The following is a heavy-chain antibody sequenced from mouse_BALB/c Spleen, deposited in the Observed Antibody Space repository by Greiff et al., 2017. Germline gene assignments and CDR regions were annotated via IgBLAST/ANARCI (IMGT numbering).Heavy chain of an antibody. CDR2: ISYDGSN. CDR3: ARGDYERYFDV. V-gene: IGHV3-6*02. CDR1: GYSITSGYY. Sequence: VQLKESGPGLVKPSQSLSLTCSVTGYSITSGYYWNWIRQFPGNKLEWMGYISYDGSNNYNPSLKNRISITRDTSKNQFFLKLNSVTTEDTATYYCARGDYERYFDVWGAGTTVTVSS. D-gene: IGHD1-1*01. J-gene: IGHJ1*01.